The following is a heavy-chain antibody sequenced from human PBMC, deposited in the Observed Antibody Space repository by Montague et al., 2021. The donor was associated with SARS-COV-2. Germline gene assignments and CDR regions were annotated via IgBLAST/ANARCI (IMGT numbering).Heavy chain of an antibody. J-gene: IGHJ5*02. V-gene: IGHV4-34*01. Sequence: SETLSLTCAVYTDSFSGYYWSWIRQSPGKGLEWIGEITHSGSTNHNPSLQSRVTISVDKSKKQVSLKLRSLTAADTAVYYCARGADYDFLIGFLRYKWFGPWGQGTPVIVSS. D-gene: IGHD3-3*01. CDR1: TDSFSGYY. CDR2: ITHSGST. CDR3: ARGADYDFLIGFLRYKWFGP.